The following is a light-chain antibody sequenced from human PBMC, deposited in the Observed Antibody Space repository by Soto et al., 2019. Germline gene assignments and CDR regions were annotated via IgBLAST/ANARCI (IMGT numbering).Light chain of an antibody. CDR3: QQTYSTLLT. CDR2: AAS. J-gene: IGKJ4*01. Sequence: DIQMTQSPSTLSASVGDRVTITCRASQSISSWLAWYQQKAGKAPKLLIYAASSLESGVPSRFSGGGSGPDFTLTISSLQPEDFATYYCQQTYSTLLTFGGGTKVEI. V-gene: IGKV1-39*01. CDR1: QSISSW.